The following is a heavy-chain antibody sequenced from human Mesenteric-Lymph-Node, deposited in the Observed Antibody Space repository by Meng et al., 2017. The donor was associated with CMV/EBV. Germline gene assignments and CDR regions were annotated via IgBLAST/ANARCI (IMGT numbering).Heavy chain of an antibody. CDR3: ARDPVDTTNYYYYYGMDV. CDR1: GGIFNSYA. CDR2: IIPILGVT. D-gene: IGHD5-18*01. Sequence: SVKVSCKASGGIFNSYAITWVRQAPGQGLEWMGGIIPILGVTSYAQKSQGRVTITADKSTSTAYMELSSLRSEDTAVYYCARDPVDTTNYYYYYGMDVWGQGTTVTVSS. V-gene: IGHV1-69*10. J-gene: IGHJ6*02.